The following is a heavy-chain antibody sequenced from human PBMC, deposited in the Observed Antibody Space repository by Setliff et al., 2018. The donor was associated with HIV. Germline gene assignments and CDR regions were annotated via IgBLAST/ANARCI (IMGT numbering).Heavy chain of an antibody. CDR2: INSDGITT. V-gene: IGHV3-74*01. J-gene: IGHJ4*02. CDR3: VRDRPNWAFDY. D-gene: IGHD7-27*01. CDR1: GFTFSPYW. Sequence: PGESLKISCAASGFTFSPYWMHWVRQAPGKGLVWVSRINSDGITTSYADSVKGRFTISRDNAKNTLYLEMNSLRAEDTAVYYCVRDRPNWAFDYWGQGTLVTVSS.